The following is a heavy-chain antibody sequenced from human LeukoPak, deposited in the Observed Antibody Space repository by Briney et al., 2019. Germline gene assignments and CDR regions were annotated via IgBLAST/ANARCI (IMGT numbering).Heavy chain of an antibody. V-gene: IGHV4-38-2*02. CDR1: GYSISRGYY. CDR2: IYHTGSA. Sequence: SETLSLTCTVSGYSISRGYYWGWIRQPPGKGLEWIANIYHTGSAYYNPSLKSRVTISVDTSKNQFSLRPSSVTAADTAVYFCASSSYSGSGNYYENWFDPWGQGTLVTVSS. CDR3: ASSSYSGSGNYYENWFDP. J-gene: IGHJ5*02. D-gene: IGHD3-10*01.